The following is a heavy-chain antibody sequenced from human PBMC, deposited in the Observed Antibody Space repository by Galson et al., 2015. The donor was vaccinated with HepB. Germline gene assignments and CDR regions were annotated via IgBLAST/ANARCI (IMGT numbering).Heavy chain of an antibody. CDR2: TYYRSKWYN. Sequence: CAISGDSVSSNSAAWNWIRQSPSRGLEWLGGTYYRSKWYNDYAVSVKSRITINPDTSKNQFSLQLNSVTPEDTAVYYCARVPSSSWYPSGMDVWGQGTTVTVSS. CDR3: ARVPSSSWYPSGMDV. V-gene: IGHV6-1*01. CDR1: GDSVSSNSAA. J-gene: IGHJ6*02. D-gene: IGHD6-13*01.